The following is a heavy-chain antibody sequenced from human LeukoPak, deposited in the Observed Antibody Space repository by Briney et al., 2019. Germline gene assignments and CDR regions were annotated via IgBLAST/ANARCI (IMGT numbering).Heavy chain of an antibody. CDR3: ATSANHGWFDP. CDR2: IYHSGST. D-gene: IGHD1-14*01. Sequence: SVTLSLTCAVSGGSISNNNWWNWVRQPPGKGLEWIGEIYHSGSTNYNPSLKSRITMSVDKSSNQFSLKLSSVTAADTAVYYCATSANHGWFDPWGQGTLVTVSS. J-gene: IGHJ5*02. V-gene: IGHV4-4*02. CDR1: GGSISNNNW.